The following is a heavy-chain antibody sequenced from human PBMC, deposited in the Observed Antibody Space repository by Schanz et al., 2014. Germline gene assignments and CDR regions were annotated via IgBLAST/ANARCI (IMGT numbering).Heavy chain of an antibody. CDR2: ISADNGNT. J-gene: IGHJ6*02. D-gene: IGHD2-15*01. CDR1: GYTFTTYY. V-gene: IGHV1-18*04. CDR3: ARGGDYIVVLVAVTWEYYYHAMDV. Sequence: QVQLVQSGAEVKKPGASVKVYCKASGYTFTTYYLHWVRQAPGQGLEWMGWISADNGNTNYAQRLQGRVTMTTDTSTSTAYMELRSLRSDDTAVYYCARGGDYIVVLVAVTWEYYYHAMDVWGQGTTVTVSS.